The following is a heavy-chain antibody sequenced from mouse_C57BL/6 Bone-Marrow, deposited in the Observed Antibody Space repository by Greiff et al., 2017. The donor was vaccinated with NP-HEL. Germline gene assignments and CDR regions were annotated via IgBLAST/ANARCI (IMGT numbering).Heavy chain of an antibody. Sequence: LQQSGAELARPGASVKLSCKASGYTFTSYGISWVKQRTGQGLEWIGEIYPRSGNTYYNEKFKGKATLTADKSSSTAYMELRSLTSEDSAVYFCARGGDGYYVYAMDYWGQGTSVTVSS. V-gene: IGHV1-81*01. CDR1: GYTFTSYG. J-gene: IGHJ4*01. D-gene: IGHD2-3*01. CDR2: IYPRSGNT. CDR3: ARGGDGYYVYAMDY.